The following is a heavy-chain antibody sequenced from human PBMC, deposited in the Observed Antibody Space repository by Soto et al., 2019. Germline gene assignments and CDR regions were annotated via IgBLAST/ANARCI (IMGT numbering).Heavy chain of an antibody. J-gene: IGHJ5*02. CDR1: GYSFTIYW. Sequence: GESLKISCKGSGYSFTIYWIGWVRQLPVKGLEWMGIIYPGDSDTRYSPSFQGQVTISADKSISTAYLQWSSLKASDTAMYYGARHGLPMVRGNWFDPWGQGTLVTVSS. CDR3: ARHGLPMVRGNWFDP. D-gene: IGHD3-10*01. V-gene: IGHV5-51*01. CDR2: IYPGDSDT.